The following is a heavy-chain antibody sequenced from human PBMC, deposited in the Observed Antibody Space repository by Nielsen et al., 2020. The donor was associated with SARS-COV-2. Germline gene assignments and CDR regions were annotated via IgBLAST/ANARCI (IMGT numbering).Heavy chain of an antibody. CDR3: ARPSIAAGLDY. CDR1: GFTFSTYP. D-gene: IGHD6-13*01. CDR2: ISYDRSNK. V-gene: IGHV3-30*04. J-gene: IGHJ4*02. Sequence: GESLKISCAASGFTFSTYPMHWVRQAPGKGLEWVAVISYDRSNKYYADSVKGRFTISRDNSKNTLYLQMNSLRAEDTAVYYCARPSIAAGLDYWGQGTLVTVSS.